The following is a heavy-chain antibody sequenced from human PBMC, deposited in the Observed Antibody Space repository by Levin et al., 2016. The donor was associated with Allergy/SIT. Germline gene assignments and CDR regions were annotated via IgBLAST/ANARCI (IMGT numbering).Heavy chain of an antibody. CDR2: IYYSGST. CDR3: ARDRPPTMVRGVGYYYYMDV. V-gene: IGHV4-31*02. D-gene: IGHD3-10*01. Sequence: PGKGLEWIGYIYYSGSTYYNPSLKSRVTISVDTSKNQFSLKLSSVTAADTAVYYCARDRPPTMVRGVGYYYYMDVWGKGTTVTVSS. J-gene: IGHJ6*03.